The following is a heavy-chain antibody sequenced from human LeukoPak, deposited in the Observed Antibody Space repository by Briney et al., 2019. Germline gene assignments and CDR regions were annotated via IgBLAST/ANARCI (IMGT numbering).Heavy chain of an antibody. CDR1: GGSISSYY. CDR3: ARYGSGSYYRLPFDC. Sequence: SETLSLTCTVSGGSISSYYWSWIRQPPGKGLEWVGYIYDSGNTYYNPSLKSRVTISVDRSKNQFSLKLSSVTAADTAVYYCARYGSGSYYRLPFDCWGQGTLVTVSS. CDR2: IYDSGNT. D-gene: IGHD3-10*01. V-gene: IGHV4-59*12. J-gene: IGHJ4*02.